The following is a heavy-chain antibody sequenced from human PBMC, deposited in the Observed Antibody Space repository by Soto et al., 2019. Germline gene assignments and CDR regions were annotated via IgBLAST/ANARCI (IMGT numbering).Heavy chain of an antibody. Sequence: SETLSLTCTVSGGSISSYYWSWIRQPPGKGLEWIGYIYYSGSANYNPSLKSRVTISVDTSKNQFSLKLSSVTAADTAVYYCARGGGYSGYDSSYYYYMDVWGKGTTVTVSS. CDR3: ARGGGYSGYDSSYYYYMDV. CDR1: GGSISSYY. J-gene: IGHJ6*03. CDR2: IYYSGSA. D-gene: IGHD5-12*01. V-gene: IGHV4-59*01.